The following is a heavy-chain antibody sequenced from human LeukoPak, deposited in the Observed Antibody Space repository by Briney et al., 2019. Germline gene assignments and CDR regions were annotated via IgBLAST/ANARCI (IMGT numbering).Heavy chain of an antibody. CDR2: LNPNSGGT. CDR3: ARAKSQDCSIVNCQEWFDP. Sequence: ASVKVSCKASGYSFTAYYINWVRQAPGQGLEWTGWLNPNSGGTNYAQKFQGRVTMTRDTSISTAYMEVSRLRSDDTAVYYRARAKSQDCSIVNCQEWFDPWGQGTLVTVSS. CDR1: GYSFTAYY. V-gene: IGHV1-2*02. J-gene: IGHJ5*02. D-gene: IGHD2-2*01.